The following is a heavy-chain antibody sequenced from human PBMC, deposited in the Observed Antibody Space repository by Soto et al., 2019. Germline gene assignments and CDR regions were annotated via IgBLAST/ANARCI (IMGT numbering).Heavy chain of an antibody. D-gene: IGHD3-3*01. CDR3: ARGDYDFWSGYVSAYYYYYMDV. CDR2: INHSGST. CDR1: GGSFSGYY. V-gene: IGHV4-34*01. J-gene: IGHJ6*03. Sequence: TLSLTCAVYGGSFSGYYWSWIRQPPGKGLEWIGEINHSGSTNYNPSLKSRVTISVDTSKNQFSLKLSSVTAADTAVYYCARGDYDFWSGYVSAYYYYYMDVWGKGTTVTVSS.